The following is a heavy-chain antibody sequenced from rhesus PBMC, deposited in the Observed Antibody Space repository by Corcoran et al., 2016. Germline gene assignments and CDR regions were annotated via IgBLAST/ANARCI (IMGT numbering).Heavy chain of an antibody. V-gene: IGHV3S5*01. D-gene: IGHD4-29*01. CDR3: AKETTVATDY. CDR2: INSGGGST. CDR1: VVTFRSYG. J-gene: IGHJ4*01. Sequence: EVQLVETGGGLVQHGGSLKLSCAASVVTFRSYGMSWVRQAPGKGLEWVSAINSGGGSTYYADSVKGRFTISRDNSKNTLSLQMNSLRAEDTAVYYCAKETTVATDYWGQGVLVTVSS.